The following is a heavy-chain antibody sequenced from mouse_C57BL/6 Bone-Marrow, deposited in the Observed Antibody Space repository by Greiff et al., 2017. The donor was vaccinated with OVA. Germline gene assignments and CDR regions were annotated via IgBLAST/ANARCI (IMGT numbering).Heavy chain of an antibody. V-gene: IGHV1-50*01. Sequence: QVQLKQPGAELVKPGASVKLSCKASGYTFTSYWMQWVKQRPGQGLEWIGEIDPSDSYTNYNQKFKGKATLTVDTSSNTAYMQLSSLTSEDSAVYYCARSLYYYGPVAYWGQGTLVTVSA. J-gene: IGHJ3*01. CDR1: GYTFTSYW. CDR3: ARSLYYYGPVAY. CDR2: IDPSDSYT. D-gene: IGHD1-1*01.